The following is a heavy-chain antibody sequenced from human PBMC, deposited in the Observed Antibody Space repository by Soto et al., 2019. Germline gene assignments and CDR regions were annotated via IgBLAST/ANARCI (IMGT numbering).Heavy chain of an antibody. J-gene: IGHJ6*02. V-gene: IGHV1-18*04. Sequence: QVQLVQSGAEVKKPGASVKVSCKASGYTFTSYGISWVRQAPGQGLEWMGWISGKNAKTNYAQKLQGRVTITTDTSTSTAYIELRSLRSDDTAVYYCARGPSEIILVGMDVWGQGTTVTVSS. CDR1: GYTFTSYG. CDR2: ISGKNAKT. CDR3: ARGPSEIILVGMDV. D-gene: IGHD2-2*01.